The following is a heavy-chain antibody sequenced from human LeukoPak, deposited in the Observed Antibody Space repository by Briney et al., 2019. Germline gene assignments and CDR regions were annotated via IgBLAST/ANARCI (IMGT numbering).Heavy chain of an antibody. Sequence: GASVKVSCKASGGTFSSYAISWVRQAPGQGLEWMGGIIPIFGTANYAQKFQGRVTITADKSTSTAYMELSSLRSEDTAVYYCAAMPSSGSYYLSQDWGQGTLVTVCS. CDR3: AAMPSSGSYYLSQD. D-gene: IGHD3-10*01. CDR2: IIPIFGTA. J-gene: IGHJ4*02. CDR1: GGTFSSYA. V-gene: IGHV1-69*06.